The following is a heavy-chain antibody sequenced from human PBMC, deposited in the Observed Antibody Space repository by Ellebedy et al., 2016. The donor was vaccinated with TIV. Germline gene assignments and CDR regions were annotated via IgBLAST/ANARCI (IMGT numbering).Heavy chain of an antibody. CDR1: GFTFSDYY. J-gene: IGHJ3*02. Sequence: PGGSLRLSCAASGFTFSDYYMSWIRQAPGKGLEWVSYISSSGSTIYYADSVKGRFTISRDNAKNSLYLQMNSLRAEDTAVYYCARDRVVVVRAFDIWGQGTMVTVSS. V-gene: IGHV3-11*01. CDR3: ARDRVVVVRAFDI. D-gene: IGHD2-21*01. CDR2: ISSSGSTI.